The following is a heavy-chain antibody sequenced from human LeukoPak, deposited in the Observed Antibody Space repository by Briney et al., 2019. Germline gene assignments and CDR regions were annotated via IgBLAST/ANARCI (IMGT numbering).Heavy chain of an antibody. CDR3: ARDHDAFKWYFDN. V-gene: IGHV4-31*03. CDR1: GGSINSGDHY. J-gene: IGHJ4*02. D-gene: IGHD1-26*01. CDR2: IYYRRST. Sequence: SETLSLTCTVSGGSINSGDHYWNWIRQHPGKGLEWIGYIYYRRSTNYNPSLKSRVTISLDTSKNHLSLKLSSVTAADTAVYYCARDHDAFKWYFDNWGQGTLVTVSS.